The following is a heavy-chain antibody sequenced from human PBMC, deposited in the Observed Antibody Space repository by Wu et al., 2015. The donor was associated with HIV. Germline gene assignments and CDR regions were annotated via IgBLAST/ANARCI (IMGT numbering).Heavy chain of an antibody. CDR2: ISTYNGDT. J-gene: IGHJ4*02. V-gene: IGHV1-18*01. Sequence: QVQLVQSGAEVKKPGSSVKVSCKASGGTFSSYAISWVRQAPGQGLEWVGWISTYNGDTNYAQKFQGRVTMATVTSSSTAYMELSSLKSDDTAIYFCARTVTGHDYFDFWGQGSLVTVSS. CDR3: ARTVTGHDYFDF. CDR1: GGTFSSYA. D-gene: IGHD2-21*02.